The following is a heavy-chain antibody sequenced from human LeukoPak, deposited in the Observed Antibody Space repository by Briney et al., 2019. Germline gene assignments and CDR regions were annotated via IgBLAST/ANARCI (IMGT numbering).Heavy chain of an antibody. CDR1: GFTFSSYG. J-gene: IGHJ4*02. V-gene: IGHV3-33*01. CDR3: ARETSPFDC. CDR2: IWYDGSNK. Sequence: SGGSLRLSCAASGFTFSSYGMHWVRQAPGKGLEWVAVIWYDGSNKFYADSVKGRFIISRDNSKNTLYLQMNSLRAEDTAVYYCARETSPFDCWGQGTLVTVSS.